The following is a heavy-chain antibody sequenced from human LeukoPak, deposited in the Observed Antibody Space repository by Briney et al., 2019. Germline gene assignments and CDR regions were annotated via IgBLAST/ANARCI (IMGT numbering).Heavy chain of an antibody. Sequence: GGSLRLSCAASGFTFSSYAMSWVRQAPGKGLEWVSAISGSGGSTYYADSVKGRFTISRDNAKNSLYLQMNSLRAEDTAVYYCASCSYGSGSYYTAWGQGTLVTVSS. CDR1: GFTFSSYA. CDR3: ASCSYGSGSYYTA. J-gene: IGHJ5*02. CDR2: ISGSGGST. D-gene: IGHD3-10*01. V-gene: IGHV3-23*01.